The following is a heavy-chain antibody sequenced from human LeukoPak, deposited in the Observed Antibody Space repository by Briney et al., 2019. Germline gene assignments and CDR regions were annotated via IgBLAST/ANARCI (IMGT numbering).Heavy chain of an antibody. Sequence: GGSLRLSCAASGFTFNNYGMHWGRQAPGKGLEWVALIPHDGTSKYYADSVKGRFTISRDNSKNTLYLQMNSLRAEDTAVYYCANENYYGSGSYPDYWGQGTLVTVSS. CDR3: ANENYYGSGSYPDY. CDR2: IPHDGTSK. CDR1: GFTFNNYG. D-gene: IGHD3-10*01. V-gene: IGHV3-30*18. J-gene: IGHJ4*02.